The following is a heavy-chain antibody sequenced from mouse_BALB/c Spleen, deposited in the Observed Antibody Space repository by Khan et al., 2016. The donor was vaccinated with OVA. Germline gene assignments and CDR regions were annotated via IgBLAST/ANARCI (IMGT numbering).Heavy chain of an antibody. CDR3: TRDRIDY. V-gene: IGHV1-7*01. CDR1: GYTFTTYW. J-gene: IGHJ2*01. Sequence: QVRLQQSGAELAKPGASVKMSCKASGYTFTTYWMHWVKQRPGQGLEWIGYINPTSGYTDYKEKFKDKATLSADKSSSTAYMQLSSLTSEDSAVYYCTRDRIDYWGQGTTLTVSS. CDR2: INPTSGYT.